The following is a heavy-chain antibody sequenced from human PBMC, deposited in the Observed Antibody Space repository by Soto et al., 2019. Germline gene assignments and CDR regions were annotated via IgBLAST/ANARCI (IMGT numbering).Heavy chain of an antibody. CDR3: ARDRGVARGWFDP. D-gene: IGHD5-12*01. CDR1: GLTFTSYA. V-gene: IGHV3-23*01. J-gene: IGHJ5*02. CDR2: VIGSGSRT. Sequence: GSLSLSCAASGLTFTSYAMAWVRQAPGKGLEWVSVVIGSGSRTYYADSVKDRFTISRDNFKNTLYLQMNVLRAEDTAVYYCARDRGVARGWFDPWGRGTLVTVSS.